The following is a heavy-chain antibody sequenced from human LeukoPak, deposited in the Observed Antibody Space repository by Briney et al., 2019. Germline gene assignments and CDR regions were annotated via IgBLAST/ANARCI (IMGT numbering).Heavy chain of an antibody. CDR1: GYTFTGYY. CDR2: INPNSGAT. CDR3: ASSITMIVVVTPAPNFDY. D-gene: IGHD3-22*01. J-gene: IGHJ4*02. Sequence: ASVKVSCKASGYTFTGYYMHWVRQAPGQGLEWMGWINPNSGATNYAQKFQGRVIMTRDTSISTAYMELSRLRSDDTAVYYCASSITMIVVVTPAPNFDYWGQGTLVTVSS. V-gene: IGHV1-2*02.